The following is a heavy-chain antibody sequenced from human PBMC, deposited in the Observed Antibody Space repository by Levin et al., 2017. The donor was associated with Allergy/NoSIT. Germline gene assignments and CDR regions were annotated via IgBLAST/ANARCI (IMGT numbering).Heavy chain of an antibody. CDR1: GFTFSSNW. CDR2: IKQDGSEK. V-gene: IGHV3-7*01. J-gene: IGHJ4*02. Sequence: QAGGSLRLSCAASGFTFSSNWMSWVRQAPGKGLEWVANIKQDGSEKYYVDSVKGRFTISRDNAKNSLYLQINSLRAEDTAVYYCARDGGGGSYYWGQGTLVTVSS. CDR3: ARDGGGGSYY. D-gene: IGHD2-21*01.